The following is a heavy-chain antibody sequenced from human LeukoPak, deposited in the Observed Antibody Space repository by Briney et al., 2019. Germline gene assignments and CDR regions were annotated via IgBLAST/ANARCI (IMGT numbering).Heavy chain of an antibody. CDR3: ATGVASGGPPMC. CDR1: GFTVSSSC. J-gene: IGHJ4*02. D-gene: IGHD6-13*01. V-gene: IGHV3-53*01. CDR2: ICGGGTT. Sequence: PGGSLRLSCAVSGFTVSSSCMSWVRLAPGKGLKWVSAICGGGTTYYADSVKGRFTISRDNSKNTVYLQMNSLRAEDTAVYYCATGVASGGPPMCWGQGTLVTVSS.